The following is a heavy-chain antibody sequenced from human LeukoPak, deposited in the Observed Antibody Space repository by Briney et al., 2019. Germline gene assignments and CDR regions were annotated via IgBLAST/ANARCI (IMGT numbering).Heavy chain of an antibody. J-gene: IGHJ3*02. CDR3: ARVGTMVRGVIHDDAFDI. D-gene: IGHD3-10*01. V-gene: IGHV1-46*01. CDR2: INPSGGST. CDR1: GYTFTSYY. Sequence: ASVKVSCKASGYTFTSYYMHWVRQAPGQGLEWMGIINPSGGSTSYAQKFQGRVTMTRDTSTSTVYMELSSLRSEDTAVYYCARVGTMVRGVIHDDAFDIWGQGTMVTVSS.